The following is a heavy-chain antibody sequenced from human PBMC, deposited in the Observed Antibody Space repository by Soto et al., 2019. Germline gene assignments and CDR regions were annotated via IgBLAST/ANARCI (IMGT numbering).Heavy chain of an antibody. CDR3: ARVGYSSLYFDY. Sequence: PGGSLRLSCATSGFTISSHYMSWVRQAPGKGLEWVSIIYSGGTTNYADSVKGRFTISRDTSKNTLFLQMNSLRAEDTAVYYCARVGYSSLYFDYWGQGPLVTVS. CDR1: GFTISSHY. V-gene: IGHV3-66*01. CDR2: IYSGGTT. J-gene: IGHJ4*02. D-gene: IGHD4-4*01.